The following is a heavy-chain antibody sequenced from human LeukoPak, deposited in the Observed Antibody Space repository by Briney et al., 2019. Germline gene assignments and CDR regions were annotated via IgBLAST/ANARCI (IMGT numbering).Heavy chain of an antibody. CDR3: AKASRGYSGYDISFDY. D-gene: IGHD5-12*01. V-gene: IGHV3-9*01. CDR1: GFTFDDYA. Sequence: GGSLRLSCAASGFTFDDYAMHWVRQAPGKGLEWVSGISWNSGSIGYADSVKGRFTISRDNAKNSLYLQMNSLRAEDTALYYCAKASRGYSGYDISFDYWGQGTLVTVSS. J-gene: IGHJ4*02. CDR2: ISWNSGSI.